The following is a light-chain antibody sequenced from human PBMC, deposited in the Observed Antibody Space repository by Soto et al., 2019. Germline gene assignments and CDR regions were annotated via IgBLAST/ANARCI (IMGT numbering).Light chain of an antibody. J-gene: IGLJ3*02. Sequence: QSVLTQPASVSGSPGQSFTIPCTGSSSDVGAYHSVSWYQQHPGKAPKLIIFDVSNRPSGVSNRFSGSKSGNTASLTISGLQAEDDADYYCSSFTDTGTVMFGGGTKVTVL. CDR3: SSFTDTGTVM. V-gene: IGLV2-14*03. CDR1: SSDVGAYHS. CDR2: DVS.